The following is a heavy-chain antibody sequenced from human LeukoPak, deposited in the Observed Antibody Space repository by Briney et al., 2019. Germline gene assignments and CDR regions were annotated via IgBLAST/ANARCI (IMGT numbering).Heavy chain of an antibody. D-gene: IGHD3-16*02. J-gene: IGHJ4*02. CDR1: AGSIRNYY. CDR3: ARERLRLGELSLSFGPDY. V-gene: IGHV4-59*08. Sequence: SETLSLTCNISAGSIRNYYWTWFRQPPGKGLEWIGYVYYSGSTNYNPSPKSRVTISVDTSKNQFSLKLSSVTAADTAVYYCARERLRLGELSLSFGPDYWGQGTLVTVSS. CDR2: VYYSGST.